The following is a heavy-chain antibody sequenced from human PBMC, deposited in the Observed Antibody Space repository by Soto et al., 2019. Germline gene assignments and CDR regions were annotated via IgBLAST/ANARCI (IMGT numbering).Heavy chain of an antibody. CDR1: GFTFSSYS. Sequence: GGSLRLSCAASGFTFSSYSMNWVRQAPGKGLEWVSSISSSSSYIYYADSVKGRFTISRDNAKNSLYLQMNSLRAEDTAVYYCARTDSGGSWPDYFDYWGQGTLVTVSS. D-gene: IGHD2-15*01. CDR3: ARTDSGGSWPDYFDY. CDR2: ISSSSSYI. J-gene: IGHJ4*02. V-gene: IGHV3-21*01.